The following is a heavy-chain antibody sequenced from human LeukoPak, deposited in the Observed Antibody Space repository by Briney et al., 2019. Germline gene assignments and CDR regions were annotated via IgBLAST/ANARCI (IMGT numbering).Heavy chain of an antibody. CDR3: AKAGAVVVVVAKFFDY. D-gene: IGHD2-15*01. V-gene: IGHV1-18*01. CDR2: ISTKKGNT. J-gene: IGHJ4*02. Sequence: SVKVSCKASGYTFTNFGLSWVRQVPGQGPEYLGWISTKKGNTNYAQKFQGRVTMTADTSTSTAYMELRSLISDDTAAYYCAKAGAVVVVVAKFFDYWGQGTLVTVSS. CDR1: GYTFTNFG.